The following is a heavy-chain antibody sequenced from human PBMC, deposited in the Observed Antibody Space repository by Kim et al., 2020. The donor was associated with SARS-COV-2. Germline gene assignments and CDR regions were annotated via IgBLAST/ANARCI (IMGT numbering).Heavy chain of an antibody. D-gene: IGHD3-3*01. CDR1: GGSISSSSYY. CDR3: ARERHRSAITSFGVVIFRGVVDV. CDR2: IYYSGST. J-gene: IGHJ6*02. V-gene: IGHV4-39*02. Sequence: SETLSLTCTVSGGSISSSSYYWGWIRQPPGKGLEWIGSIYYSGSTYYNPSLKSRVTISVDTSKNQFSLKLSSVTAADTAVYYCARERHRSAITSFGVVIFRGVVDVWGQGTTVTVSS.